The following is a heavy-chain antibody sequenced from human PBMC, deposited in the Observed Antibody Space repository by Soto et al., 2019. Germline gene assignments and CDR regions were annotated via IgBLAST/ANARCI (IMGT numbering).Heavy chain of an antibody. CDR3: AKEVRRLTFDY. V-gene: IGHV3-30*18. D-gene: IGHD1-20*01. Sequence: PGGSLRLSCAASGFTFSSYGMHWVRQAPGKGLEWVAVISYDGSNKYYADSVKGRFTISRDNSKNTLYLQMNSLRAEDTAVYYCAKEVRRLTFDYWGQGTLVTVS. J-gene: IGHJ4*02. CDR1: GFTFSSYG. CDR2: ISYDGSNK.